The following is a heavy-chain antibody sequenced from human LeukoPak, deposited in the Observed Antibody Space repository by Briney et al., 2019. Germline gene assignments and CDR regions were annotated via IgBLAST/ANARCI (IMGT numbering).Heavy chain of an antibody. CDR1: GFTFSSYA. Sequence: PGGSLRLSCAASGFTFSSYAMSWVRQAPGKGLEWVSAISGSGGSTYYADSVKGRFTIPRDNSKNTLYLQMNSLRAEDTAVYYCAKDSGRITIFGVVTPGNWFDPWGQGTLVTVSS. V-gene: IGHV3-23*01. J-gene: IGHJ5*02. D-gene: IGHD3-3*01. CDR2: ISGSGGST. CDR3: AKDSGRITIFGVVTPGNWFDP.